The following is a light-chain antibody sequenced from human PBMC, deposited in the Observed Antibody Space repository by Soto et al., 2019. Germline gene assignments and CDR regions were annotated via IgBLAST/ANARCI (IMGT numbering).Light chain of an antibody. CDR3: SSYTSSSTLV. Sequence: QSALTQPASVSGSPGQSITISCTGTSSDVGGYNYVPWYQQHPGKAPKLMIYEVSNRPSGVSNRFSGSKSGNTASRTISGLQAEDEADYYCSSYTSSSTLVFGTGTKV. J-gene: IGLJ1*01. V-gene: IGLV2-14*01. CDR1: SSDVGGYNY. CDR2: EVS.